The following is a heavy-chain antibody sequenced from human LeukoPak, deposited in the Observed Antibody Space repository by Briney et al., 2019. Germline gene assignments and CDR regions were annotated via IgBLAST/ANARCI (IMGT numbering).Heavy chain of an antibody. V-gene: IGHV1-8*01. CDR1: GYSITSYD. J-gene: IGHJ6*02. Sequence: GASAMVSCRASGYSITSYDINWVRQAAGQGLEWVGWMNSNSGNTGYARKFQGRVTLTRDTPINTAYMEVNSLTSEDTAVYYCARGGTLVRGVAILYGMDVWGQGTTVTVSS. D-gene: IGHD3-10*01. CDR2: MNSNSGNT. CDR3: ARGGTLVRGVAILYGMDV.